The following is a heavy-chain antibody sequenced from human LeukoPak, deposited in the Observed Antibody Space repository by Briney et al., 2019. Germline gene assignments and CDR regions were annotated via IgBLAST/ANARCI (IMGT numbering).Heavy chain of an antibody. Sequence: PSETLSLTCTVSGGSITSNSYYWGRIRQPPGKGLEWIGSIYYSGSTYYNPSLKSRVTISVDTSKNQFSLKLSSVTAADTAVYYCARLSIAAAAPDAFDIWGQGTMVTVSS. CDR2: IYYSGST. D-gene: IGHD6-13*01. V-gene: IGHV4-39*01. CDR1: GGSITSNSYY. J-gene: IGHJ3*02. CDR3: ARLSIAAAAPDAFDI.